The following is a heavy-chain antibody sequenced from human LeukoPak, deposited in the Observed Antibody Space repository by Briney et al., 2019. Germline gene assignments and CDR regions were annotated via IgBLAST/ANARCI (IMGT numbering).Heavy chain of an antibody. V-gene: IGHV1-69*05. CDR1: GGTFSSYA. CDR2: IIPIFGTA. CDR3: ARAYSGYRDFDY. Sequence: SVKVSCKASGGTFSSYAISWVRQAPGQGLEWMGGIIPIFGTANYAQKFQGRVTITTDESTSTAYMELSSLRSEDTDVYYCARAYSGYRDFDYWGQGTLVTVSS. J-gene: IGHJ4*02. D-gene: IGHD5-12*01.